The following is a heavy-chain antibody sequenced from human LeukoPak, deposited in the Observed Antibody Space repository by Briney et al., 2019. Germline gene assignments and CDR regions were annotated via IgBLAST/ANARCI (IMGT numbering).Heavy chain of an antibody. CDR1: GGSITSFH. Sequence: SETLSLTCTVSGGSITSFHWSWIRQPAWKGLEWIGRIYTSGSTNYSPSLKSRVTMSVDTSKNQFSLKLSSVTAADTAVYYCARDRQFVVVPAASNYYMDVWGKGTTVTVSS. J-gene: IGHJ6*03. V-gene: IGHV4-4*07. CDR3: ARDRQFVVVPAASNYYMDV. CDR2: IYTSGST. D-gene: IGHD2-15*01.